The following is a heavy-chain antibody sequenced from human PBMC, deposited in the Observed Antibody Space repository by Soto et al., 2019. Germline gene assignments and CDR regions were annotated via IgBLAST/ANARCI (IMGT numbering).Heavy chain of an antibody. CDR1: GYTFTSYA. Sequence: GASVKVSCKASGYTFTSYAMHWVRQAPGQRLEWMGWINPSGGSTSYAQKFQGRVTMTRDTSTSTVYMELSSLRSEDTAVYYCARLGGSGSYYNRIDYWGQGTLVTVSS. V-gene: IGHV1-46*03. CDR3: ARLGGSGSYYNRIDY. CDR2: INPSGGST. J-gene: IGHJ4*02. D-gene: IGHD3-10*01.